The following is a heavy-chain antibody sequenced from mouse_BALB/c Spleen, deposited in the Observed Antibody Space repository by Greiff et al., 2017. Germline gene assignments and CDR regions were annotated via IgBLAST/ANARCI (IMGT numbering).Heavy chain of an antibody. CDR3: AYYYGSSFDY. D-gene: IGHD1-1*01. CDR1: GYTFTSYW. CDR2: INPSNGRT. J-gene: IGHJ2*01. V-gene: IGHV1S81*02. Sequence: VKLQQPGAELVKPGASVKLSCKASGYTFTSYWMHWVKQRPGQGLEWIGEINPSNGRTNYNEKFKSKATLTVDKSSSTAYMQLSSLTSEDSAVYYCAYYYGSSFDYWGQGTTLTVSS.